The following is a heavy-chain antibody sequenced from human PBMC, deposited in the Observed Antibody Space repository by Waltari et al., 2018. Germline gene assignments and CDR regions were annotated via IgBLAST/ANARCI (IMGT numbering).Heavy chain of an antibody. D-gene: IGHD3-22*01. CDR1: GYTLTELS. CDR2: FDPEDGET. Sequence: QVQLVQSGAEVKKPGASVKVSCKVSGYTLTELSMHWVRKAPGKGLEWMGGFDPEDGETIYAQKFQGRVTMTEDTSTDTAYMELSSLRSEDTAVYYCATVPMNYYDSSALGYFDYWGQGTLVTVSS. V-gene: IGHV1-24*01. CDR3: ATVPMNYYDSSALGYFDY. J-gene: IGHJ4*02.